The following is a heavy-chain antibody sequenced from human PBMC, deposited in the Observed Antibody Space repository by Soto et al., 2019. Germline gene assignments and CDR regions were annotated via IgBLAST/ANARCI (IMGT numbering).Heavy chain of an antibody. D-gene: IGHD2-21*01. J-gene: IGHJ4*02. CDR1: GGSITSGGYY. V-gene: IGHV4-31*03. CDR3: ARGAYSRGGTFDY. CDR2: MFYSGTT. Sequence: QVQLQESGPGLVKPSQTLSLTCTVSGGSITSGGYYWSWIRQHPGKGLEWIGHMFYSGTTHYNPSLKSRISIAVGSSQTLLTLELSSVTAADTAVYFCARGAYSRGGTFDYWGQGTLVTVSS.